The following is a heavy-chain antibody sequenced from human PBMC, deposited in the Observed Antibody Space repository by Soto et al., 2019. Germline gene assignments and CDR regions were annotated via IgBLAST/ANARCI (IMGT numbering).Heavy chain of an antibody. D-gene: IGHD6-19*01. CDR3: ATRSPAVAEAHYYFYYGMDV. V-gene: IGHV1-69*13. CDR2: IIPIFGTA. J-gene: IGHJ6*02. CDR1: GGTFSSYA. Sequence: GASVKVSCKASGGTFSSYAISWVRQAPGQGLEWMGGIIPIFGTANYAQKFQGRVTITADESTSTAYMELSSLRSEDTAVYYCATRSPAVAEAHYYFYYGMDVWGQGTTVTVSS.